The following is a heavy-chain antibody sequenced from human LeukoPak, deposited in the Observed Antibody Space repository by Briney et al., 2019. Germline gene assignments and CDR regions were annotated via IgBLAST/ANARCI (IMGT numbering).Heavy chain of an antibody. Sequence: ASVKVSCKVSGDTVTGFSIHWVRQAPGHGLEWMGGFDPEDGETIYAQKFQGRVTMTEDTSTDTAYMELSSLRSEDTAVYYCATSYRYSYYYMDVWGKGTTVTVSS. D-gene: IGHD1-26*01. CDR1: GDTVTGFS. CDR3: ATSYRYSYYYMDV. J-gene: IGHJ6*03. V-gene: IGHV1-24*01. CDR2: FDPEDGET.